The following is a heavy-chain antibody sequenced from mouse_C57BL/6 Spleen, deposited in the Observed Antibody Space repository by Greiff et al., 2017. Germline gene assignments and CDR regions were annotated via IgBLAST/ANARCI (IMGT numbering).Heavy chain of an antibody. CDR1: GYAFSSYW. Sequence: VKLQESGAELVRPGASVTLSCKASGYAFSSYWMNWVKQRPGKGLEWIGQIYPGDGDTNYNGKFKGKATLTADKSSSTAYMQLSSLTSEDSAVYFCARGDYYGNYGGFAYWGQGTLVTVSA. J-gene: IGHJ3*01. V-gene: IGHV1-80*01. CDR3: ARGDYYGNYGGFAY. CDR2: IYPGDGDT. D-gene: IGHD2-1*01.